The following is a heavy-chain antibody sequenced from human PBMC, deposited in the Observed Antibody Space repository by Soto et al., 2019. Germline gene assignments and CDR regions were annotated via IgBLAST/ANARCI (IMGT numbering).Heavy chain of an antibody. CDR1: GGSINNYY. J-gene: IGHJ4*02. CDR3: ARRWSGIDY. D-gene: IGHD3-3*01. V-gene: IGHV4-59*01. Sequence: QVQLQESGPGLVKPSETLSLTCTVSGGSINNYYWSWIRQPPGAGLEWIGYIHYSGITNYNPSLMSRVTISMDTSKNQFFLKLTSMTAADTAVYYCARRWSGIDYWGQGTLVTVSS. CDR2: IHYSGIT.